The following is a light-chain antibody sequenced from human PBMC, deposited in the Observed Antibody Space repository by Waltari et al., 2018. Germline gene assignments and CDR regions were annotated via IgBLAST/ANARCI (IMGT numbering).Light chain of an antibody. CDR3: GAWDDKVKAWL. Sequence: LTQSPSLSATPGPRVTIHCSGDSYNIASNLVHWYQQFPGAAPRVVMTATNERPSGIPDRCSGSKSGNSASLTISGLRFEDESDFYCGAWDDKVKAWLFGGGTTVTVL. CDR1: SYNIASNL. V-gene: IGLV1-47*01. J-gene: IGLJ2*01. CDR2: ATN.